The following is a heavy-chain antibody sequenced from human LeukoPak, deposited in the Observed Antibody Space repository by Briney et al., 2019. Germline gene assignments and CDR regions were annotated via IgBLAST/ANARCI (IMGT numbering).Heavy chain of an antibody. D-gene: IGHD3-9*01. J-gene: IGHJ4*02. CDR1: GGSVGSSLNY. Sequence: PSETLSLTCTVSGGSVGSSLNYRGWIRQPPGKGLEWIGNTYYTGSTYSNPTLKSRVTMSVDTSKNQFSLKLNSVTAADTAVYYCARLSKGRYFDYILDYWGQGTLLTVSS. CDR3: ARLSKGRYFDYILDY. CDR2: TYYTGST. V-gene: IGHV4-39*01.